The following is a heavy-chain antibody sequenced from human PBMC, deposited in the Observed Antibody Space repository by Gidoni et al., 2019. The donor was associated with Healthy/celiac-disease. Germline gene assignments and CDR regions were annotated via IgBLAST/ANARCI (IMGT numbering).Heavy chain of an antibody. CDR1: GGSISSYY. Sequence: QVQLQESGPGLVKPSETLSLTCTVSGGSISSYYWSWIRQPPGKGLEWIGYIYYSGSTNYNPSLKSRVTISVDTSKNQFSLKLSSVTAADTAVYYCARANYDSSGYYYVGDFDYWGQGTLVTVSS. D-gene: IGHD3-22*01. CDR2: IYYSGST. V-gene: IGHV4-59*01. CDR3: ARANYDSSGYYYVGDFDY. J-gene: IGHJ4*02.